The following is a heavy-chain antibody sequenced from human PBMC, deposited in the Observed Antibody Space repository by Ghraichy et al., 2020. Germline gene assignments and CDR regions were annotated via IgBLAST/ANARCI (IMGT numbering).Heavy chain of an antibody. J-gene: IGHJ6*02. CDR1: GFTFGDYA. Sequence: GGSLRLSCTASGFTFGDYAMSWARQAPGKGLEGVGFIRSKAYGGTTEYAASVTGRLTISRDDSKSIAYLQMNSLKTEDTAVYYCTRGDSIAARPGLHYGMDVWGQGTTVTVSS. CDR2: IRSKAYGGTT. V-gene: IGHV3-49*04. D-gene: IGHD6-6*01. CDR3: TRGDSIAARPGLHYGMDV.